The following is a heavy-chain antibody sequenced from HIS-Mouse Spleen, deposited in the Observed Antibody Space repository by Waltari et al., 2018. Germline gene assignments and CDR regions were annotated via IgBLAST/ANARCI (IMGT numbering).Heavy chain of an antibody. J-gene: IGHJ4*02. CDR2: ISWNRVSI. Sequence: EVQLVESGGGLVQPGRSLRLSCAASGFTFDDYAMQWVRQAPGKGLEWVSGISWNRVSIGYADSGKGRFTISRDNAKNSLYLQMNSLRAEDTALYYCAKDLRPAYSSSPYFDYWGQGTLVTVSS. CDR1: GFTFDDYA. CDR3: AKDLRPAYSSSPYFDY. D-gene: IGHD6-6*01. V-gene: IGHV3-9*01.